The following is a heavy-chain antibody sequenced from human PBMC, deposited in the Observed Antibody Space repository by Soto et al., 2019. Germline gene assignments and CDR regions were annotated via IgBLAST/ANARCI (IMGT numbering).Heavy chain of an antibody. CDR3: TWSLVARDAFDE. J-gene: IGHJ3*01. Sequence: EVQLSASGGGLVQPGGSLRLSCAASVFTFSTSVMSWVRQAPEKGLQWVSSISGSGDRTYYADSVKGRFTVSRDNSRNTLYLDMTTVTADDTALYYCTWSLVARDAFDEWGQGTMVIVSS. CDR1: VFTFSTSV. CDR2: ISGSGDRT. V-gene: IGHV3-23*01. D-gene: IGHD5-12*01.